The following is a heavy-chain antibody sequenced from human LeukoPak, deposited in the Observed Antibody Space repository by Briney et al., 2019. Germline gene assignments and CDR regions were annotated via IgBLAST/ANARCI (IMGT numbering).Heavy chain of an antibody. V-gene: IGHV3-53*01. J-gene: IGHJ4*02. CDR2: IYSGGST. D-gene: IGHD7-27*01. CDR3: ARDGENHYYDY. Sequence: GGSLRLSCAASGFTVSRNYMSWVRQAPGKGLEWVSLIYSGGSTYYADSVKGRFTISRDNSKNTVYLEMNSLRAEDTAVYYCARDGENHYYDYWGQGTLVTVST. CDR1: GFTVSRNY.